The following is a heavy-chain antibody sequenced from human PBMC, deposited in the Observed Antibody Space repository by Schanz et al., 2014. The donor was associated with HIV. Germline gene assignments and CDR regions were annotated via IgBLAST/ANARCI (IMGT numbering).Heavy chain of an antibody. CDR3: ARVANWDYYGMDV. D-gene: IGHD3-16*01. V-gene: IGHV3-23*01. CDR2: ISGSGGKT. J-gene: IGHJ6*02. CDR1: GFTFSSYA. Sequence: EVQMLESGGGLVQPGGSLRLSCAASGFTFSSYAMSWVRQAPGKGLEWVSAISGSGGKTYYADSVKGRFTISRDNSRNTLYLQMNSLRAEDTAVYYCARVANWDYYGMDVWGRGTTVTVSS.